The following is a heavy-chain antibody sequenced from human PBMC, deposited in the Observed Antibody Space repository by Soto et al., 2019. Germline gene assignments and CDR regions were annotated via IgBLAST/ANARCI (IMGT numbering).Heavy chain of an antibody. D-gene: IGHD3-16*02. V-gene: IGHV3-23*01. CDR3: AKDQDDYVWGSYRNHYFDY. CDR1: GFTFSSYA. Sequence: EVQLLESGGGLVQPGGSLRLSCAASGFTFSSYAMSWVRQAPGKGLEWVSAISGSGGSTYYADSVKGRFTISRDNSKNTLYRQMNSLRAEDTAVYYCAKDQDDYVWGSYRNHYFDYWGQGTLVTVSS. CDR2: ISGSGGST. J-gene: IGHJ4*02.